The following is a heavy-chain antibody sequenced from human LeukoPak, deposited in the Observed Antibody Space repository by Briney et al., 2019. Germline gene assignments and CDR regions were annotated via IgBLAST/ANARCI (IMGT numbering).Heavy chain of an antibody. J-gene: IGHJ5*02. CDR3: AREWTDCRGGTCYSGWFDP. D-gene: IGHD2-15*01. Sequence: ASVKVSCKASGYTFTGYYMHWVRQAPGQGLEWMGWINPNSGGTNYAQKFQGRVTMTRDTSISTAYMDLSRLRSDDTAVYYCAREWTDCRGGTCYSGWFDPWGQGTLVTVSS. CDR2: INPNSGGT. V-gene: IGHV1-2*02. CDR1: GYTFTGYY.